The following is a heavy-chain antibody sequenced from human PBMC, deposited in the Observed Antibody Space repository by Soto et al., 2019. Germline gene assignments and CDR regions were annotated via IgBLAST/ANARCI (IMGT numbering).Heavy chain of an antibody. V-gene: IGHV3-23*01. CDR3: AKEGRLKAPDY. Sequence: EVQLLESGGGLVQPGGSLRLSCAASGFTFSTYAMSWVRQAPGKGLEWVSAISGRGDITSHADSVKGRFTISRGNSKNTLYLQMNSLRVEDSAVYYCAKEGRLKAPDYWGQGTLVTVSS. CDR2: ISGRGDIT. D-gene: IGHD1-26*01. CDR1: GFTFSTYA. J-gene: IGHJ4*02.